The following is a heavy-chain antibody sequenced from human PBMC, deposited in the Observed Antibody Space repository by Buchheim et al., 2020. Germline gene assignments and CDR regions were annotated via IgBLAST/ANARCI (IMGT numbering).Heavy chain of an antibody. V-gene: IGHV3-7*04. Sequence: EVQLVESGGDLVQPGGSLRLSCAASGFTFSSYWMSWVRQAPGKGLEWVANIKQDGSEKYYVDSMKGRFTISRDNAKNSLYLQMNSLRGEDTAVYYCARVLRYFDWLPYTLDYWGQGTL. D-gene: IGHD3-9*01. CDR3: ARVLRYFDWLPYTLDY. CDR2: IKQDGSEK. CDR1: GFTFSSYW. J-gene: IGHJ4*02.